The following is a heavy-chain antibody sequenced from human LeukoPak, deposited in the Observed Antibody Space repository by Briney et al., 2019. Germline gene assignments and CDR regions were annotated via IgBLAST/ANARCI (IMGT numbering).Heavy chain of an antibody. D-gene: IGHD2-2*01. Sequence: GGSLRLSCEASRFTFSSSWMSWVRQAPGKGLEWVANIKQDGSDKYYVASVKGRFTISRDNAKNSLYLEMNSLRAEDTAVYYCAREAGPAYCSTTSCLNWFDPWGQGTLVTVSS. J-gene: IGHJ5*02. V-gene: IGHV3-7*05. CDR2: IKQDGSDK. CDR1: RFTFSSSW. CDR3: AREAGPAYCSTTSCLNWFDP.